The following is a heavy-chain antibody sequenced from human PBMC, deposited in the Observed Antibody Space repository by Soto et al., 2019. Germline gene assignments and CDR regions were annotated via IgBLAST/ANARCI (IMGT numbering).Heavy chain of an antibody. CDR3: AREVGDDSSGLGF. D-gene: IGHD3-22*01. CDR1: GDTFTDANYG. Sequence: ASVKASCKTSGDTFTDANYGMTWVRQDPGQGLEWLGWISVYYGNTTHAQKIQGRLTLATDTSTSTAYLELRSLRSDDTAVYYCAREVGDDSSGLGFWGQGTQVTVSS. CDR2: ISVYYGNT. V-gene: IGHV1-18*01. J-gene: IGHJ4*02.